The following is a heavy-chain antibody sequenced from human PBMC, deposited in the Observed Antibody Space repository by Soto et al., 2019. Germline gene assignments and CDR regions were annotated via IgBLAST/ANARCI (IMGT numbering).Heavy chain of an antibody. CDR1: GYTFTSYG. CDR3: ARDPHPGAAVAGNNWFDP. V-gene: IGHV1-18*04. D-gene: IGHD6-19*01. Sequence: ASVKVSGKASGYTFTSYGISWVRQAPGQGLEWMGWISAYNGNTNYAQKLQGRVTMTTDTSTSTAYMELRSLRSDDTAVYYCARDPHPGAAVAGNNWFDPWGQGTLVTVSS. CDR2: ISAYNGNT. J-gene: IGHJ5*02.